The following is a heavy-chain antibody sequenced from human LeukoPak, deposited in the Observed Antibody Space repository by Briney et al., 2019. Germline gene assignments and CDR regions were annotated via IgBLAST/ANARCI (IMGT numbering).Heavy chain of an antibody. CDR3: AKGPYAGDDY. Sequence: PGGSLRLSCAASGFTFSSYGMHWVRQAPGKGLEWVAVISYDGSNKYYADSVKGRFTISRDNSKNTLYLQMNSLRAEDTAVYYCAKGPYAGDDYWGQGTLVTVSS. J-gene: IGHJ4*02. CDR1: GFTFSSYG. D-gene: IGHD2-2*01. CDR2: ISYDGSNK. V-gene: IGHV3-30*18.